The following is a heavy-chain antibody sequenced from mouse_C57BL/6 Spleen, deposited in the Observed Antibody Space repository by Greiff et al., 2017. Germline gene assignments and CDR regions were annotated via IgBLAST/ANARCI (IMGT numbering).Heavy chain of an antibody. Sequence: EVKLVESGGGLVQPGGSLKLSCAASGFTFSDYYMYWVRQTPEQRLEWVAYISNGGGSTYYPDTVKGRFTISRDNAKNTLYLQMSRLKSEDTAMYYGARQDYGPYWYLDVWGTGTSVTVSS. CDR1: GFTFSDYY. CDR2: ISNGGGST. CDR3: ARQDYGPYWYLDV. D-gene: IGHD1-1*01. J-gene: IGHJ1*03. V-gene: IGHV5-12*01.